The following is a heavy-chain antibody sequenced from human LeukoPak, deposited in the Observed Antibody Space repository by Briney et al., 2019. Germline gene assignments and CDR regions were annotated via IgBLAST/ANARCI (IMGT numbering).Heavy chain of an antibody. CDR2: IYYSGST. V-gene: IGHV4-59*08. CDR3: ATTGATSPYSASWFNIEY. D-gene: IGHD6-13*01. J-gene: IGHJ4*02. CDR1: GGSISSYY. Sequence: SETLSLTCTVSGGSISSYYWSWIRQPPGKGLEWIGYIYYSGSTNYNPSIKSRVTISLDTAKNQFSLKLRSVTAEDTAVYYCATTGATSPYSASWFNIEYWGQGTLVTVSS.